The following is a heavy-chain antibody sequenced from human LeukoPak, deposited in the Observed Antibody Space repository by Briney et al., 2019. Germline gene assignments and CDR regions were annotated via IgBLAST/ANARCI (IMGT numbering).Heavy chain of an antibody. CDR1: GGSFSGYY. CDR3: ARAQGDYDSSAYTDY. Sequence: PSETLSLTCAVYGGSFSGYYWSWIRQPPGKGLEWIGEINHSGSTNHNPSLKSRVTISVDTSKNQFSLKLSSVTAADTAVYYCARAQGDYDSSAYTDYWGQGTLVTVSS. V-gene: IGHV4-34*01. D-gene: IGHD3-22*01. CDR2: INHSGST. J-gene: IGHJ4*02.